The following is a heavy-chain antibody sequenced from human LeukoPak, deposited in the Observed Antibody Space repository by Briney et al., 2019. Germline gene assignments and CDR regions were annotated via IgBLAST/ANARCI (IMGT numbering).Heavy chain of an antibody. Sequence: GGSLRLSCAASGFTFSSYSMNWVRQAPGKGLEWVSSISSSSSYIYYADSVKGRFTISRDNAKNSLYLQMNSLRAEDTAVYYCARDRGIAAVVDWFDPWGQGTLVTVPS. CDR2: ISSSSSYI. J-gene: IGHJ5*02. V-gene: IGHV3-21*01. CDR1: GFTFSSYS. D-gene: IGHD6-13*01. CDR3: ARDRGIAAVVDWFDP.